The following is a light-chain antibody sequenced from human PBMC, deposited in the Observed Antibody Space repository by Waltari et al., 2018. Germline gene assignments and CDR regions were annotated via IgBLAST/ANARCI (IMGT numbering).Light chain of an antibody. V-gene: IGLV2-11*01. CDR1: SSAVGRYNV. CDR2: DGN. CDR3: SSYTSDTTHVV. Sequence: QSALTLPPPVSRSPRQLVTISCPGPSSAVGRYNVDAWYQQHPYNAPKLLIYDGNKRPSGVPDRFSGSKSGNTASLTISGLQGEDEADYYCSSYTSDTTHVVFGGGTKLTVL. J-gene: IGLJ2*01.